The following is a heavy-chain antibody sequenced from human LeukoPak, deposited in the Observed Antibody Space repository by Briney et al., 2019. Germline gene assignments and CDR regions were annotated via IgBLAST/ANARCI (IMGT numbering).Heavy chain of an antibody. V-gene: IGHV4-34*01. CDR2: INHSGST. CDR1: GGSFSGYY. CDR3: ASSHSGSYSMDY. D-gene: IGHD1-26*01. J-gene: IGHJ4*02. Sequence: SETLSLTCAVYGGSFSGYYWSWIRQPPGKGLEWIGEINHSGSTNYNPSLKSRVTISVDTSKNQFSLKLSSVTAADTAVYYCASSHSGSYSMDYWGQGTLVTVSS.